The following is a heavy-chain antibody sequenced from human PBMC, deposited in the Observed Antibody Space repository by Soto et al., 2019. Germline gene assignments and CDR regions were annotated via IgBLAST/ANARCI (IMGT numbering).Heavy chain of an antibody. CDR3: ARGGPYRLPSDLDY. V-gene: IGHV3-64*01. CDR1: GFSFSSYA. CDR2: ISNNGVST. D-gene: IGHD2-21*02. Sequence: GGSLRLSCVASGFSFSSYAMHWVGQAPGKGLEYVSAISNNGVSTYYANSVKGRFIISRDNSKNTLYLQMGSLRAEDMAVYYCARGGPYRLPSDLDYWGTGTLVTLSS. J-gene: IGHJ4*02.